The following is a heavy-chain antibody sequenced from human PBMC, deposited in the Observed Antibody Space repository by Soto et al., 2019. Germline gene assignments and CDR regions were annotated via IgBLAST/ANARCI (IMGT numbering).Heavy chain of an antibody. CDR3: ATGLVGYVFGVQDYFFGMDV. CDR1: GFNFSTYG. J-gene: IGHJ6*02. CDR2: ISYDGVNK. Sequence: QVQVVESGGGLVQPGRSLRLSCGASGFNFSTYGMHWVRQVPGKGLEWVAVISYDGVNKYSAGSVRGRFTISGDNSKNTLYLQMNSLRAEDTAVYYCATGLVGYVFGVQDYFFGMDVWGQGTTVTVAS. V-gene: IGHV3-30*03. D-gene: IGHD1-26*01.